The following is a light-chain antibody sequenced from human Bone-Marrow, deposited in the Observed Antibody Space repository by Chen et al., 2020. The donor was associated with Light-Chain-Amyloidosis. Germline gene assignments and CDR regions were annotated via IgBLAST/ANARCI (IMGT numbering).Light chain of an antibody. CDR1: QTISSNY. CDR3: QQYGTSPLT. J-gene: IGKJ4*01. V-gene: IGKV3-20*01. CDR2: GSS. Sequence: EIVLTQSPGTRSLSPGEGANLSCRASQTISSNYLTWYQQKFGQAPRLLIYGSSSRATGIPDRFTGSGSGTDFTLTINRLEPEDFAMYYCQQYGTSPLTVGGGTKVEIK.